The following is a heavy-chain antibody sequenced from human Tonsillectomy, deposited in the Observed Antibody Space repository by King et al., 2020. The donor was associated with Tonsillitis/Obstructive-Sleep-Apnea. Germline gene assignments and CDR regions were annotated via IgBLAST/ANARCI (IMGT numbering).Heavy chain of an antibody. CDR3: ARGPVDAYYYYYYMDV. Sequence: VQLVESGAEVKKPGSSVKVSCKASGGTFSSYAISWVRQAPGQGLEWMGGIIPIFGTANYAQKFQGRVTITADESTSTAYMELRSLRSEDTAVYYCARGPVDAYYYYYYMDVWGKGTTVTVSS. D-gene: IGHD3-9*01. CDR1: GGTFSSYA. V-gene: IGHV1-69*01. J-gene: IGHJ6*03. CDR2: IIPIFGTA.